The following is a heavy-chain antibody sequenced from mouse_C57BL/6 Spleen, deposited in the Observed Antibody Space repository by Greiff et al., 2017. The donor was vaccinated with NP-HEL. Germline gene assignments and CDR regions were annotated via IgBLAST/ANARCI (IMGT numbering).Heavy chain of an antibody. CDR3: ATGEVTPYYAMDY. CDR2: IYPGSGST. CDR1: GYTFTSYW. D-gene: IGHD2-2*01. V-gene: IGHV1-55*01. Sequence: QVQLQQPGAELVKPGASVKMSCKASGYTFTSYWITWVKQRPGQGLEWIGDIYPGSGSTNYNEKFKSKATLTVDTSSSTAYMQLSSLTSEDSAVYYCATGEVTPYYAMDYWGQGTSVTVSS. J-gene: IGHJ4*01.